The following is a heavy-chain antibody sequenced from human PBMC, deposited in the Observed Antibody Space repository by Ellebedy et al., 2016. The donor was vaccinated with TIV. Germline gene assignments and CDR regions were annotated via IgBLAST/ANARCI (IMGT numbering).Heavy chain of an antibody. CDR1: GYTFTSHD. V-gene: IGHV1-18*01. D-gene: IGHD3-10*01. CDR2: ISAYNGNT. Sequence: ASVKVSXXASGYTFTSHDISWVRQAPGQGLEWMGWISAYNGNTNYAQKLQGRVTMTTDTSTSTAYMELRSLRSDDTAVYYCARDLGSGRYPGHWGQGTLVTVSS. CDR3: ARDLGSGRYPGH. J-gene: IGHJ4*02.